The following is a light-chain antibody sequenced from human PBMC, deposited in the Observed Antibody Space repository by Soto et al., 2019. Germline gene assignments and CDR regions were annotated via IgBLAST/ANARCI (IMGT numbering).Light chain of an antibody. CDR1: QSLLHSNGYNY. Sequence: DIVMTQSPLSLPVTPGEPASISCRSSQSLLHSNGYNYLDWYLQRPGQSPQLLIYLGSNRASGVPDRFSGSGSGTDFTLKISRGEAEDVGVYYCKQTLQRPPLPFGGGTKVEIK. CDR3: KQTLQRPPLP. CDR2: LGS. V-gene: IGKV2-28*01. J-gene: IGKJ4*01.